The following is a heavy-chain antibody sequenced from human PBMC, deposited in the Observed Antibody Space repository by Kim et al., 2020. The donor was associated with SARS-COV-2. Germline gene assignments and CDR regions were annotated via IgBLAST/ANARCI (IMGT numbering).Heavy chain of an antibody. D-gene: IGHD1-1*01. J-gene: IGHJ3*02. CDR3: ARELTGTGAFDI. CDR1: EFIFSNFA. Sequence: GGSLRLSCASSEFIFSNFAMHWVRQAPGKGLERVADIWSNGISKFYADSVKGRFTISRDSSKNTLCLQMNSLRAEDTALYYCARELTGTGAFDIWGQGT. CDR2: IWSNGISK. V-gene: IGHV3-33*01.